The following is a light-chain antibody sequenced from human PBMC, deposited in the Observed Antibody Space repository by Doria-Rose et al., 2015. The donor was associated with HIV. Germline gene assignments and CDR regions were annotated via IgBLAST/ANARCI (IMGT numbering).Light chain of an antibody. CDR3: HRYGTSWT. Sequence: IVMTQSPGTLSLSPGASATLSCRASHSSSSTYLDWYQQKPGQAPSLLIYDGSTRATGIPDRFGASGSGTDFTLTINRLEPEDFALYYCHRYGTSWTFGQGTKVEI. J-gene: IGKJ1*01. V-gene: IGKV3-20*01. CDR2: DGS. CDR1: HSSSSTY.